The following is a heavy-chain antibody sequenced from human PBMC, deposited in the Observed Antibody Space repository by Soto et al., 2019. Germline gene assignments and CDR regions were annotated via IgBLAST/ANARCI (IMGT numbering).Heavy chain of an antibody. CDR2: IYYSGST. CDR3: AREGLNYYDSSGYYENWFDP. D-gene: IGHD3-22*01. J-gene: IGHJ5*02. Sequence: SETLSLTCTVSGGSISSGDYYWSWIRQPPGKGLEWIGYIYYSGSTYYNPSLKSRVTISVDTSKNQFSLELSSVTAADTAVYYCAREGLNYYDSSGYYENWFDPWGQGTLVTVSS. CDR1: GGSISSGDYY. V-gene: IGHV4-30-4*01.